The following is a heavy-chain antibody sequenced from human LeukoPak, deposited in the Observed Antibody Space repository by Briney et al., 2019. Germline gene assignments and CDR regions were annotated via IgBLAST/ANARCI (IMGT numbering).Heavy chain of an antibody. J-gene: IGHJ4*02. Sequence: GGSLRLSCAASGFTFSSYAMHWVRQAPGKGLEWVSYISSSSSTIYYADSVKGRFTISRDNAKNSLYLQMNSLRAEDTAVYYCARGPYGDYSYFDYWGQGTLVTVSS. D-gene: IGHD4-17*01. CDR2: ISSSSSTI. V-gene: IGHV3-48*01. CDR3: ARGPYGDYSYFDY. CDR1: GFTFSSYA.